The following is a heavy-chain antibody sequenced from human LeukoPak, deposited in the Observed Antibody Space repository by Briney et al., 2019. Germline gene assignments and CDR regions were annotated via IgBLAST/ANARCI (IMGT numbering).Heavy chain of an antibody. Sequence: GGSLRLSCAASGFTFSSYGMHWVRQAPGKGLEWVAVISYDGSNKYYVDSVKGRFTISRDNSKNTLYLQMNSRRAEGTAVYYCANLAGTAMVVDYWGQGTLVTVSS. CDR1: GFTFSSYG. J-gene: IGHJ4*02. D-gene: IGHD5-18*01. CDR2: ISYDGSNK. CDR3: ANLAGTAMVVDY. V-gene: IGHV3-30*18.